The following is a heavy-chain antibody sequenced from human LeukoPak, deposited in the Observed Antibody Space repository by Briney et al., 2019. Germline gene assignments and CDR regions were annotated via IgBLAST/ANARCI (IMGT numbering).Heavy chain of an antibody. D-gene: IGHD2-2*01. CDR2: IYYSGST. CDR3: ARSFVVVVPAAPYYFDY. CDR1: GGSISSSSYY. J-gene: IGHJ4*02. Sequence: PSETLSLTCTVSGGSISSSSYYWGWIRQPPGKGLEWIGSIYYSGSTYYNPSLKSRVTISVDTSKNQFSLKLSSVTAADTAVYYCARSFVVVVPAAPYYFDYWGQGTLVTVSS. V-gene: IGHV4-39*01.